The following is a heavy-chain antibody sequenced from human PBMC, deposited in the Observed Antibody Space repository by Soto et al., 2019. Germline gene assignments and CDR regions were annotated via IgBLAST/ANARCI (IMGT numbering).Heavy chain of an antibody. CDR2: ISYDGSNK. V-gene: IGHV3-30-3*01. CDR3: AREAPPWDRDDSSGYYSAFDI. J-gene: IGHJ3*02. CDR1: GFTFSSYA. Sequence: QVQLVESGGGVVQPGRSLRLSCAASGFTFSSYAMHWVRQAPGKGLEWVAVISYDGSNKYYADSVKGRFTISRDNSKNTLYLQRNSLRAEDTAVYYCAREAPPWDRDDSSGYYSAFDIWGQGTMVTVSS. D-gene: IGHD3-22*01.